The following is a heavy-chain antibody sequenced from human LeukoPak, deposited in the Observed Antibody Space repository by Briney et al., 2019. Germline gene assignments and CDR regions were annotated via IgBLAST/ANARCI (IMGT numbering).Heavy chain of an antibody. CDR3: ARDPSRGYSYGYADY. V-gene: IGHV3-7*01. J-gene: IGHJ4*02. Sequence: GGSLRLSCAASGFSFSTYWMNWVRQPPGKGLEWVANIMRDGSEKYYVDSVKGRFTISRDNAKNSLYLQMNSLRAEDTAVYYCARDPSRGYSYGYADYWGQGSLVTVSS. CDR1: GFSFSTYW. CDR2: IMRDGSEK. D-gene: IGHD5-18*01.